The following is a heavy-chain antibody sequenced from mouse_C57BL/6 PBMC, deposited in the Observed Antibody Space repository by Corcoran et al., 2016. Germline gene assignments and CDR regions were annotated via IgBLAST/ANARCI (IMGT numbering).Heavy chain of an antibody. CDR2: INTYSGVP. V-gene: IGHV9-3*01. D-gene: IGHD1-1*01. CDR1: GYTFTTYG. Sequence: QIQLVQSGPELKKPGETVKISCKASGYTFTTYGMSWVKQAPGKGLKWMGWINTYSGVPTYADDFKGRFAFSLETSASTAYWQINNLKNEDTATYFCARNYYGSSYDYWGQGTTLTVSS. J-gene: IGHJ2*01. CDR3: ARNYYGSSYDY.